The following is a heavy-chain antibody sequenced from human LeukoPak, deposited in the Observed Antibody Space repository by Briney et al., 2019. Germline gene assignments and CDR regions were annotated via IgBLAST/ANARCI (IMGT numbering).Heavy chain of an antibody. Sequence: GGSLRLPCAASGFTFSSYAMHWVRQAPGKGLEWVAVISYDGSNKYYADSVKGRFTISRDNSKNTLYLQMNSLRAEDTAVYYCARERRGIRWFDPWGQGTLVTVSS. CDR1: GFTFSSYA. CDR2: ISYDGSNK. CDR3: ARERRGIRWFDP. J-gene: IGHJ5*02. D-gene: IGHD3-16*01. V-gene: IGHV3-30*04.